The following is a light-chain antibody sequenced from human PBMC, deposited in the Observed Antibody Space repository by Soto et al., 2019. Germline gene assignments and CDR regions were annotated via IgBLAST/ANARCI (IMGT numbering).Light chain of an antibody. J-gene: IGKJ1*01. CDR3: QKYNSALWT. CDR1: QSIGTW. CDR2: GAS. V-gene: IGKV1-5*01. Sequence: DIQMTQSPSTLSGSVGDRVTITCRASQSIGTWLAWYQQKPGKAPKLLIFGASTLESGVPSRFSGSGSGTDFTLTISSLQPEDVATYYCQKYNSALWTFGQGTKVDIK.